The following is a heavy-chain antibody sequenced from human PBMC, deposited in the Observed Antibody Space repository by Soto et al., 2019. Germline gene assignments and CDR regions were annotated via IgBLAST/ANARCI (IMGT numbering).Heavy chain of an antibody. Sequence: SETLSLTCTVSGGSISSYYWSWIRQPPGKGLEWIGYIYYSGSTNYNPSLKSRVTISVNTSKNQFSLKLTSVTAADTAVYYCARVSSGSWYFDYWGQGTLVTVS. CDR3: ARVSSGSWYFDY. V-gene: IGHV4-59*01. CDR1: GGSISSYY. D-gene: IGHD6-19*01. CDR2: IYYSGST. J-gene: IGHJ4*02.